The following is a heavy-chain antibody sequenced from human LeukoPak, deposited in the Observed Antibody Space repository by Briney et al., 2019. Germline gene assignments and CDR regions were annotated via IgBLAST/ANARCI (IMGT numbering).Heavy chain of an antibody. Sequence: PGGSLRLSCAASGFTFSSYSMNWVRQAPGKGLEWVLSISSSSSYIYYADSVKGRFTISRDNAKNSLYLQMNSLRAEDTAVYYCARATYNWNYYFDYWGQGTLVTVSS. J-gene: IGHJ4*02. D-gene: IGHD1-7*01. CDR3: ARATYNWNYYFDY. V-gene: IGHV3-21*01. CDR2: ISSSSSYI. CDR1: GFTFSSYS.